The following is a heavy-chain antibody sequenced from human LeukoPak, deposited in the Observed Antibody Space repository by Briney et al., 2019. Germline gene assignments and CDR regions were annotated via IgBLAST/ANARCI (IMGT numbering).Heavy chain of an antibody. D-gene: IGHD2-2*01. CDR3: AREAAAPQYPDYYYYMDV. CDR1: EYTFTSYA. Sequence: ASVKVSCKASEYTFTSYAMNWVRQAPGQGLEWMGWINTNTGNPTYARGFTGRFVFSLDTSVNTAYLEISSLKGEDSAVYYCAREAAAPQYPDYYYYMDVWGKGTTVTVSS. CDR2: INTNTGNP. J-gene: IGHJ6*03. V-gene: IGHV7-4-1*02.